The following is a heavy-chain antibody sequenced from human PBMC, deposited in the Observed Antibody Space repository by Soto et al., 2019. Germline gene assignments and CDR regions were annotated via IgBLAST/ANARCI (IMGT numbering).Heavy chain of an antibody. CDR3: ARGAQDYDILTGYSTYYGMDV. V-gene: IGHV3-66*01. D-gene: IGHD3-9*01. J-gene: IGHJ6*02. CDR2: IYSGGST. CDR1: GFTVSSNY. Sequence: GGSLRLSCAASGFTVSSNYMSWVRQAPGKGLEWVSVIYSGGSTYYADSVKGRFTISRDNSKNTLYLQMNSLRAEDTAVYYCARGAQDYDILTGYSTYYGMDVWGPGTTVTVSS.